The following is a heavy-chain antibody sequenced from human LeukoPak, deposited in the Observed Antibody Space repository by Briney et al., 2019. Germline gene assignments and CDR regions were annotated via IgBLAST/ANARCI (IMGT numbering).Heavy chain of an antibody. CDR1: GYTFTGYY. V-gene: IGHV1-2*02. CDR2: INPNSGGT. Sequence: ASVKVSCKASGYTFTGYYMHWVRQAPGRGLEWMGWINPNSGGTNYAQKVQGRVTMTRDTSISTAYMELSRLRSDDTAVYYCARVSSSGRAVRFDPWGQGTLVTVSS. D-gene: IGHD6-19*01. CDR3: ARVSSSGRAVRFDP. J-gene: IGHJ5*02.